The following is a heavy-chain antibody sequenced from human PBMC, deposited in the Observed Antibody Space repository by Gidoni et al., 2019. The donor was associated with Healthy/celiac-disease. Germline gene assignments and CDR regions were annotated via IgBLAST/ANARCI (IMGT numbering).Heavy chain of an antibody. D-gene: IGHD3-9*01. Sequence: QVQLVQSGAEVKKPGASVKVSCKASGYTFTSYGISWVRQAPGQGLEWMGWSSAYNGNTNYAQKLQGRVTMTTDTSTSTAYMELRSLRSDDTAVYYCARFGLRYFDWLLYGGANFDYWGQGTLVTVSS. V-gene: IGHV1-18*04. CDR3: ARFGLRYFDWLLYGGANFDY. CDR1: GYTFTSYG. J-gene: IGHJ4*02. CDR2: SSAYNGNT.